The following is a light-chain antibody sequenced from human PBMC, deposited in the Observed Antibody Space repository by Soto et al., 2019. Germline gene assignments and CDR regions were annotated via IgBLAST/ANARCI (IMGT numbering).Light chain of an antibody. CDR1: QTINNN. J-gene: IGKJ1*01. V-gene: IGKV3-15*01. Sequence: VMTQAPATLSVSPGERATLSCRASQTINNNVAWYQLKDGQVPRLVIYGASTRATDIPARFSGSGSGTEFTLTISSLQSEDSAEYHCQQYNNWPQTFGQGTKV. CDR3: QQYNNWPQT. CDR2: GAS.